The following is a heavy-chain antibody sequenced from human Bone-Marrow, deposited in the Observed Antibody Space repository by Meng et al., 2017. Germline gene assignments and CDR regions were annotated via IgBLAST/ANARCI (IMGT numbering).Heavy chain of an antibody. CDR1: GYSFSIYG. Sequence: ASVKVSCKASGYSFSIYGISWVRQAPGQGLEWMGWINPNSGGTNYAQKFQGRVTMTRDTSISTAYMELSRLRSDDTAVYYCARARLQSNNWGIDYWGQGTLVTVSS. CDR2: INPNSGGT. CDR3: ARARLQSNNWGIDY. V-gene: IGHV1-2*02. D-gene: IGHD5-24*01. J-gene: IGHJ4*02.